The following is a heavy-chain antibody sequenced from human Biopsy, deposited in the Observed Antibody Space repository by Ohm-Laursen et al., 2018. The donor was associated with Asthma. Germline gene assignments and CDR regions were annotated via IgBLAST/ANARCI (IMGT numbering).Heavy chain of an antibody. CDR2: ISVYNGNT. CDR3: ARAVDYSHYYGIDV. Sequence: EASVKVSCKTSGYTFNSAGITWVQQAPGQGLEWMGWISVYNGNTKVAQKLQDRVTMITDTSTSTAYMELRSLRSDDTAVYFCARAVDYSHYYGIDVWGQGTTVTVS. J-gene: IGHJ6*02. V-gene: IGHV1-18*01. D-gene: IGHD3-10*01. CDR1: GYTFNSAG.